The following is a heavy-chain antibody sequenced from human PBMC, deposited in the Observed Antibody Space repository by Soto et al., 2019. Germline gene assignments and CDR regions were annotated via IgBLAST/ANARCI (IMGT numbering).Heavy chain of an antibody. D-gene: IGHD2-2*02. V-gene: IGHV1-24*01. J-gene: IGHJ4*02. CDR2: FDPEDGET. Sequence: ASVKVSCKVSGYTLTELSMHWVRQAPGKGLEWMGGFDPEDGETIYAQKFQGRVTMTEDTSTDTAYMELSSLRSEDTAVYYCATGKIVVVPAAIGGYDYWGQGTLVTVSS. CDR3: ATGKIVVVPAAIGGYDY. CDR1: GYTLTELS.